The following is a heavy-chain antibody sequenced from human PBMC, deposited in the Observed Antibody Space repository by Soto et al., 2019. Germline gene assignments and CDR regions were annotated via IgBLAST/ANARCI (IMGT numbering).Heavy chain of an antibody. Sequence: VGSLRLSCAASGFTFDDYTMHWVRQAPGKGLEWVSLISWDGGSTYYADSVKGRFTISRDNSKNSLYLQMNSLRTEDTALYYCAKDSSSWKDAFDIWGQGTMVTVSS. CDR1: GFTFDDYT. D-gene: IGHD6-13*01. V-gene: IGHV3-43*01. J-gene: IGHJ3*02. CDR3: AKDSSSWKDAFDI. CDR2: ISWDGGST.